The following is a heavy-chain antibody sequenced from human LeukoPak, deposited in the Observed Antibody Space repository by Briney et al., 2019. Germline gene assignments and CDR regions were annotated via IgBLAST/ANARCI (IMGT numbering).Heavy chain of an antibody. J-gene: IGHJ4*02. CDR3: ARDSSYDSSGGYFDY. D-gene: IGHD3-22*01. CDR1: GFTFSSYA. Sequence: GGSLRLSCAASGFTFSSYAMHWVRQAPGKGLEWVAVISYDGSNKYYADSVKGRFTISRDNSKNTLYLQMNSLRAEDTAVYYCARDSSYDSSGGYFDYWGQGTLVTVSS. V-gene: IGHV3-30-3*01. CDR2: ISYDGSNK.